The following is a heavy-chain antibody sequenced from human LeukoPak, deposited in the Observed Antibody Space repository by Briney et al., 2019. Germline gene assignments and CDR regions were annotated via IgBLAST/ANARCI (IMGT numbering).Heavy chain of an antibody. J-gene: IGHJ5*02. CDR1: GGSIRTGGYY. CDR3: ARFQNDGDPRGTFDP. Sequence: SGTLSLTCTVSGGSIRTGGYYWSWIRQQSGKGLEWIGYIYYSGSTYYNPSLKSRASVSIDTPKNQFSLKLSSVTAADTAVYYCARFQNDGDPRGTFDPWGQGTLVTVSS. V-gene: IGHV4-31*03. CDR2: IYYSGST. D-gene: IGHD4-17*01.